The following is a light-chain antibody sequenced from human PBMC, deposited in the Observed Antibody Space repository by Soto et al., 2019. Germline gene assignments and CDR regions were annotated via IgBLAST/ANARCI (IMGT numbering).Light chain of an antibody. CDR3: QQRYRWPPIT. Sequence: EIVLTQSPGTLSLSPGEGATLSCRASESVFGYLAWYQHKPGQAPRLLIYDASNRATGVPARFSGSGSGTDFTLTISSLEPEDFAVYYCQQRYRWPPITFGQGTRLEIK. V-gene: IGKV3-11*01. CDR2: DAS. CDR1: ESVFGY. J-gene: IGKJ5*01.